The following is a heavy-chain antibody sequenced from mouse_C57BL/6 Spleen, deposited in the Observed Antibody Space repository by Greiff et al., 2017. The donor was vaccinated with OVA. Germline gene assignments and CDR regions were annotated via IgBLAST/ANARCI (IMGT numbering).Heavy chain of an antibody. J-gene: IGHJ2*01. CDR3: ARGDYGSRKGFDY. V-gene: IGHV5-6*01. CDR2: ISSGGSYT. D-gene: IGHD1-1*01. Sequence: EVHLVESGGDLVKPGGSLKLSCAASGFTFSSYGMSWVRQTPDKRLEWVATISSGGSYTYYPDSVKGRFTISRDNAKNTLYLQMSSLKSEDTAMYYCARGDYGSRKGFDYWGQGTTLTVSS. CDR1: GFTFSSYG.